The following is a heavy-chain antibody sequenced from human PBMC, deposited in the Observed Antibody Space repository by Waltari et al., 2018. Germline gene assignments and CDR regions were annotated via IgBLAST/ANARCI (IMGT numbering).Heavy chain of an antibody. CDR3: ARDTNSSGFY. Sequence: QVQLQQWGAGLLKPSETLSLTCAVYGGSFSGYYWSWIRQPPGKGLEGIGEINHSGSTNYNPSLKSRVTISVDTSKNQFSLKLSSVTAADTAVYYCARDTNSSGFYWGQGTLVTVSS. J-gene: IGHJ4*02. CDR2: INHSGST. CDR1: GGSFSGYY. D-gene: IGHD6-19*01. V-gene: IGHV4-34*01.